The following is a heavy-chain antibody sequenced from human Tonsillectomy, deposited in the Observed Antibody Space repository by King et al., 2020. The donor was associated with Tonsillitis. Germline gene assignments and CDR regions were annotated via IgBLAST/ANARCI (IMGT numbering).Heavy chain of an antibody. V-gene: IGHV3-33*01. D-gene: IGHD6-6*01. CDR3: AREGEYSSSSAFFDY. CDR1: GFTFNNYG. J-gene: IGHJ4*02. Sequence: QLVQSGGGVVQPGRSLRLSCAASGFTFNNYGMHWVRQAPGKGLEWVAVIWSGGSNKYYADSVKGRFTISRDNSKNTLYLQMNSLRAEDTSFYYCAREGEYSSSSAFFDYWGQGTLVTVSS. CDR2: IWSGGSNK.